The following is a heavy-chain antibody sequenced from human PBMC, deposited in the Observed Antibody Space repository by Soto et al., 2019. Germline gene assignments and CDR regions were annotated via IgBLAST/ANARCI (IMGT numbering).Heavy chain of an antibody. J-gene: IGHJ4*02. V-gene: IGHV1-3*01. D-gene: IGHD3-10*01. Sequence: QVQLVQPGAEVKKPGASVKVSCKASGYTFSNYLLHWVRQAPGQRLEWMGWINAGNGNTKYSQKFQGRVTLTRDTSASTAYMELSGLRSEDTAVYYCASPSYGSGNFYWGQGTLVTVSS. CDR3: ASPSYGSGNFY. CDR1: GYTFSNYL. CDR2: INAGNGNT.